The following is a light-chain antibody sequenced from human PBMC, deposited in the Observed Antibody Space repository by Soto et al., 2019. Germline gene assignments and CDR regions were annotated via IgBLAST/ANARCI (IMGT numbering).Light chain of an antibody. CDR3: SSYTSSSTL. Sequence: QSALTQPASVSGSPGQSITISCTGTSSDIGAYNHVSWYQQYPGKAPTLMIYAVTDRPSGVSSRFSGSKSGNTASLTISGLQAEDEADYYCSSYTSSSTLFGTGTKLTVL. J-gene: IGLJ1*01. CDR1: SSDIGAYNH. CDR2: AVT. V-gene: IGLV2-14*01.